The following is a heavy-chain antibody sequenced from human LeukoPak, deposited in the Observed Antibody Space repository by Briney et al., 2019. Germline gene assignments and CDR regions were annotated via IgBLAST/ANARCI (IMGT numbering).Heavy chain of an antibody. CDR3: ARHSAHSSTNDAFDI. V-gene: IGHV4-39*07. J-gene: IGHJ3*02. D-gene: IGHD6-13*01. CDR1: GGSISSSSYY. Sequence: PSETLSLTCTVSGGSISSSSYYWGWIRQPPGKGLEWIGEIYHSGSTNYNPSLKSRVTISVDKSKNPFSLKLSSVTAADTAVYYCARHSAHSSTNDAFDIWGQGTVVTVSS. CDR2: IYHSGST.